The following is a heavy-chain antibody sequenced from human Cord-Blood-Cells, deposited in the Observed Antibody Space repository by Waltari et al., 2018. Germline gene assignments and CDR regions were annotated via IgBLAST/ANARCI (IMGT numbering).Heavy chain of an antibody. CDR3: AKDIGGDIVLMVYAY. J-gene: IGHJ4*02. V-gene: IGHV3-9*01. CDR2: ISWNSGSI. Sequence: EVQLVESGGGLVPPGRSLIPSCAASGFTFDSYASPWGRPAPGKGLEWVSGISWNSGSIGYADSVKGRFTISRDNAKNSLYLQMNSLRAEDTALYYCAKDIGGDIVLMVYAYWGQGTLVTVSS. D-gene: IGHD2-8*01. CDR1: GFTFDSYA.